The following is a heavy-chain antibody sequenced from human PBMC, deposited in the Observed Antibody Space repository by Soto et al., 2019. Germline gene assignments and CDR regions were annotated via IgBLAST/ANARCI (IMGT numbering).Heavy chain of an antibody. V-gene: IGHV4-59*08. CDR1: GGSISNYY. CDR3: ARRYGSAFDI. J-gene: IGHJ3*02. Sequence: SETLSLTCTVSGGSISNYYWSWIRQPPGKGLEWIGYIYYSGSTNYNPSLKSRVTISVDTSKNQFSLKLSSVTAADTDVYYCARRYGSAFDIWGQGTMVTVSS. D-gene: IGHD1-26*01. CDR2: IYYSGST.